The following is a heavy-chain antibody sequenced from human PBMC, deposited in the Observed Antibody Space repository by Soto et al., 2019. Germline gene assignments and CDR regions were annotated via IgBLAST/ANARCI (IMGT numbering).Heavy chain of an antibody. CDR3: TGGSSGYYPYYYGMDV. J-gene: IGHJ6*02. Sequence: PGGSLRLSCAASGFTFSSYGMHWVRQAPGKGLEWVAVISYDGSNKYYADSVKGRFTISRDNSKNTLYLQMNSLRAEDTAVYCCTGGSSGYYPYYYGMDVWGQGTTVTVSS. CDR1: GFTFSSYG. V-gene: IGHV3-30*03. D-gene: IGHD3-22*01. CDR2: ISYDGSNK.